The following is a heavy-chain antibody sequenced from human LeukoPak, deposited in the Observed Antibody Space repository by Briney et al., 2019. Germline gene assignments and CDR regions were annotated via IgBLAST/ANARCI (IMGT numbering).Heavy chain of an antibody. V-gene: IGHV5-51*01. CDR3: ARRRRTSSPDGFGI. Sequence: GESLKISCKGFGYNFTTYWIGWVRQMPGKGLEWMGIIYPGDSDTRYSPSFEGQVTISGDKSIYTAYLQWSSLKASDTAIYYCARRRRTSSPDGFGIWGQGTMVTVFS. CDR2: IYPGDSDT. CDR1: GYNFTTYW. J-gene: IGHJ3*02. D-gene: IGHD1-14*01.